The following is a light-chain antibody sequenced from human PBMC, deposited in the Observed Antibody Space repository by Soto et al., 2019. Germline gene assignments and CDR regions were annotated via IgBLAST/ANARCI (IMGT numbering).Light chain of an antibody. CDR3: QQYKNWPPLT. V-gene: IGKV3-15*01. Sequence: EIVMTQSPATLSVSPGERVTLSCRASQSVSSYLAWYQQKRGQAPRLLIYGASTRATGIPARFSGSGSGTEFTLTISSLQSEDFAVYYCQQYKNWPPLTFGGGTKVEIK. CDR2: GAS. J-gene: IGKJ4*01. CDR1: QSVSSY.